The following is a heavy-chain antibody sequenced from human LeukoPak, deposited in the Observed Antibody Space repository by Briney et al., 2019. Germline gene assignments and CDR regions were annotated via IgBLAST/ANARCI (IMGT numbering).Heavy chain of an antibody. CDR2: ISYDGSDK. J-gene: IGHJ4*02. V-gene: IGHV3-30*18. Sequence: PGRSLRLSCAASGFSISNYGRHWVRQAPGKGLDWVAVISYDGSDKYYADSVKGRFTISRDNSKNTLYLQMNSLRAEDTAVYYCAKGEFHIVGVPFDYWGQGTLVTVSS. D-gene: IGHD1-26*01. CDR3: AKGEFHIVGVPFDY. CDR1: GFSISNYG.